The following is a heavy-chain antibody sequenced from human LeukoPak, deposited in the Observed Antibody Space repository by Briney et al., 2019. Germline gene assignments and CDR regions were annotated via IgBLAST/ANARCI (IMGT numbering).Heavy chain of an antibody. Sequence: SETLSLTCAVYGGSFCGYYWSWIRQPPGKGLEWIGEINHSGSTNYNPSLKSRVTISVDTSKNQFSLKLSSVTAADTAVYYCARVRTSQSHAFDIWGQGTMVTVSS. CDR2: INHSGST. CDR3: ARVRTSQSHAFDI. V-gene: IGHV4-34*01. CDR1: GGSFCGYY. J-gene: IGHJ3*02.